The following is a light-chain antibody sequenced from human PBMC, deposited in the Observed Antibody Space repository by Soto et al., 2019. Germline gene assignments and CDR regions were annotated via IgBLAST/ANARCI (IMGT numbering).Light chain of an antibody. Sequence: DIQMTQSPSTLSASVGDRVTITCRASQMISTYLAWYQQKPGKAPKLLIYDASSLESGVPSRFSGSGYVTEFTLTISSLQPDDFATYYCQQYNTYWTFGQGTKVDIK. CDR3: QQYNTYWT. J-gene: IGKJ1*01. CDR2: DAS. V-gene: IGKV1-5*01. CDR1: QMISTY.